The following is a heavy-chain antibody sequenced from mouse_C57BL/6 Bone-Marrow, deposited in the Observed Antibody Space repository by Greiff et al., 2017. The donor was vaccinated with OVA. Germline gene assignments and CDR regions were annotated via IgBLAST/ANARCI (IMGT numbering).Heavy chain of an antibody. CDR1: GYTFTSYG. D-gene: IGHD1-1*01. CDR2: IYPRSGNT. J-gene: IGHJ3*01. V-gene: IGHV1-81*01. Sequence: VKLQESGAELARPGASVKLSCKASGYTFTSYGISWVKQRTGQGLEWIGEIYPRSGNTYYNEKFKGKATLTADKSSSTAYMELRSLTSEDSAVYFCARSVITTVAPFAYWGQGTLVTVSA. CDR3: ARSVITTVAPFAY.